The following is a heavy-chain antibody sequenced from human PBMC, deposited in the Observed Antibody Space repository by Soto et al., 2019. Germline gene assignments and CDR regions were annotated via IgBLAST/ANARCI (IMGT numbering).Heavy chain of an antibody. CDR3: AKWRYAKHCTNIVCYVFQH. D-gene: IGHD2-8*01. J-gene: IGHJ1*01. Sequence: GGSLRLSCVTSGFTFSDYGMHCVRQAPGKGLDLVAFLSYDGCTESYAVFVMGRFTVSRDNSKSTLYLQMDSLSPEVAGVFYCAKWRYAKHCTNIVCYVFQHWGQGTRVTVSS. CDR1: GFTFSDYG. V-gene: IGHV3-30*18. CDR2: LSYDGCTE.